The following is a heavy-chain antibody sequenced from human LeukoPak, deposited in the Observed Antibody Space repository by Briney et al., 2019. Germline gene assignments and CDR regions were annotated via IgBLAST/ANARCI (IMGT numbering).Heavy chain of an antibody. V-gene: IGHV3-9*01. CDR2: ISWNSGSI. D-gene: IGHD1-20*01. Sequence: PGGSLRLSCAASGFAFDDYAMHWVRQAPGKGLEWVSGISWNSGSIGYADSVKGRFTISRDNAKNSLYLQMNSLRAEDTALYYCAKDVLTATTFDSGMNAWGQGTTVTVSS. CDR3: AKDVLTATTFDSGMNA. CDR1: GFAFDDYA. J-gene: IGHJ6*02.